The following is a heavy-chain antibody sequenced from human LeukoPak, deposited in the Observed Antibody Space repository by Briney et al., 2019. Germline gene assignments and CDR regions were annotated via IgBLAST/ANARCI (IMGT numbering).Heavy chain of an antibody. CDR3: ARQGLNGYSSGWYGDYYYGMDV. CDR2: IYYSGST. Sequence: SETLSLTCTVSGGSISSYYWSWIRQPPGKGLEWIGYIYYSGSTNYNPSLKSRVTISVDTSKTQFSLKLSSVTAADTAVYYCARQGLNGYSSGWYGDYYYGMDVWGQGTTVTVSS. CDR1: GGSISSYY. D-gene: IGHD6-19*01. J-gene: IGHJ6*02. V-gene: IGHV4-59*08.